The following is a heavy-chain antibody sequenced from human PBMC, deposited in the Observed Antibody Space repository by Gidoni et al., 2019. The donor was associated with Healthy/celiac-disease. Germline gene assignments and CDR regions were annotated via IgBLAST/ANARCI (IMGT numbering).Heavy chain of an antibody. V-gene: IGHV3-23*01. CDR2: ISGSGGST. D-gene: IGHD2-15*01. CDR1: GFTLSSYA. Sequence: EVQLLESGGGLVQPGGSLRLSCAASGFTLSSYAMSWVRQAPGKGLAWVSAISGSGGSTYYADSVKGRFTISRDNSKNTLYLQMNSLRAEDTAVYYCAKDGVYCSGGSCSLEPYYFDYWGQGTLVTVSS. CDR3: AKDGVYCSGGSCSLEPYYFDY. J-gene: IGHJ4*02.